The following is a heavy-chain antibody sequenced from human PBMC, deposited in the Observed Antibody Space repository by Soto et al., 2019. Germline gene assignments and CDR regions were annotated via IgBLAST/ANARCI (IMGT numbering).Heavy chain of an antibody. Sequence: EVQLVESGGGLVQPGGSLRLSCAASGFTFFAYWIHWVRQVPGKGLVWVSRINSDGGHISYADSVRGRFTISRDNSKNTVYLQMNSLTAEDTAVYYCAKEGAYGDYAGENWFDSWGQGSLVTVSS. CDR1: GFTFFAYW. J-gene: IGHJ5*01. D-gene: IGHD4-17*01. CDR3: AKEGAYGDYAGENWFDS. V-gene: IGHV3-74*01. CDR2: INSDGGHI.